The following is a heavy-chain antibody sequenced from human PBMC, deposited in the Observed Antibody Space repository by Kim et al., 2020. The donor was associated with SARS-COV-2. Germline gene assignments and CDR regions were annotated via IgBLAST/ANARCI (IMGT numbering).Heavy chain of an antibody. CDR2: IYHSGST. J-gene: IGHJ4*02. D-gene: IGHD3-3*01. V-gene: IGHV4-30-2*01. CDR3: ASQFDPSGPFDY. CDR1: GGSISSGGYS. Sequence: SETLSLTCAVSGGSISSGGYSWSWIRQPPGKGLEWIGYIYHSGSTYYNPSLKSRVTISVDRSKNQFSLKLSSVTAADTAVYYCASQFDPSGPFDYWGQGTLVTVSS.